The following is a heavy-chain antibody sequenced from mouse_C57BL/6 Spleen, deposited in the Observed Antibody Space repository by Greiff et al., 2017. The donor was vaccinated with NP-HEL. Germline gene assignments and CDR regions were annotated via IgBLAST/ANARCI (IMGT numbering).Heavy chain of an antibody. CDR3: CAQYNGGRRDFDY. D-gene: IGHD1-1*01. CDR2: IYPGDGDT. Sequence: VQLQQSGPELVKPGASVKISCQASGYAFSRSWMNWVKQSPGKGLEWIARIYPGDGDTIYNGKFKGKATLTADKSSSTAYMQLSSLTSEYSAVSFWCAQYNGGRRDFDYWGKGTTLTVSS. V-gene: IGHV1-82*01. CDR1: GYAFSRSW. J-gene: IGHJ2*01.